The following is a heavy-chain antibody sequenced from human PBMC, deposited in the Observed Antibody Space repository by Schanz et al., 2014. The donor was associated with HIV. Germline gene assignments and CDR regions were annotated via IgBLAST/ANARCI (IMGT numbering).Heavy chain of an antibody. J-gene: IGHJ4*02. CDR3: ASAGFDDSSGYPDY. D-gene: IGHD3-22*01. Sequence: EVQLVQSGAEVKKPGATVIISCKVSGYTFTDYYMHWVQQAPGKGLEWMGLVDPEDDETIYAEKFQGRVTITADTSSDTAYMELSSLRSEDTAVYYCASAGFDDSSGYPDYWGQGTLVTVSS. CDR1: GYTFTDYY. V-gene: IGHV1-69-2*01. CDR2: VDPEDDET.